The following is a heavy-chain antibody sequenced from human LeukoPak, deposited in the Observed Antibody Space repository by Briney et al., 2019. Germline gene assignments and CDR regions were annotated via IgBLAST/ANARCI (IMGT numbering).Heavy chain of an antibody. CDR2: INADSSTI. CDR3: VRDNSRGQSLGVIY. J-gene: IGHJ4*02. Sequence: TGGSLRLSCAASGFTFSIYSMNWVRQAPGKGLEWISYINADSSTIQYADSVRGRFTTSRDNAKNSLYLQMNSLRAEDTAVYYCVRDNSRGQSLGVIYWGQGSLVTVSS. CDR1: GFTFSIYS. D-gene: IGHD3-22*01. V-gene: IGHV3-48*01.